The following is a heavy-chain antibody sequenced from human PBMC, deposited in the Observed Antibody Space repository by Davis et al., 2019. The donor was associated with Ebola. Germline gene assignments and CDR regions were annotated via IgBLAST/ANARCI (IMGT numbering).Heavy chain of an antibody. J-gene: IGHJ4*02. CDR3: ARAPTWSQINYYCFDY. V-gene: IGHV1-8*01. CDR1: GYTFTSYD. D-gene: IGHD3-10*01. CDR2: MNPNSGNT. Sequence: ASVKVSCKASGYTFTSYDINWVRQATGQGLEWMGWMNPNSGNTGSAQKFQGRVTMTRNTSISTAYMEVSSLRSEDTAVYYCARAPTWSQINYYCFDYWGQGTLVTVSS.